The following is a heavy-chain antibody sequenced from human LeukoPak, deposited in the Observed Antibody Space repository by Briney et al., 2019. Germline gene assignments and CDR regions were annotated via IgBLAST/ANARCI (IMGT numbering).Heavy chain of an antibody. CDR2: IIPIFGTA. Sequence: GASVKVSCKASGGTFSSYAFSWVRQAPGQGLEWMGGIIPIFGTANYAQKFQGRVTITADQSTSTAYMELSSLRSEDTAVYYCARDHESGGYSGYDPFDYWGQGPLVTVSS. V-gene: IGHV1-69*13. CDR3: ARDHESGGYSGYDPFDY. CDR1: GGTFSSYA. D-gene: IGHD5-12*01. J-gene: IGHJ4*02.